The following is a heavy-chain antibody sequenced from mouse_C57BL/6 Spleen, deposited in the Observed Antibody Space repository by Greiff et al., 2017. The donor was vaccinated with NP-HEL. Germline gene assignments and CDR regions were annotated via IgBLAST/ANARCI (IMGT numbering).Heavy chain of an antibody. V-gene: IGHV5-17*01. J-gene: IGHJ4*01. Sequence: EVNVVESGGGLVKPGGSLKLSCAASGFTFSDYGMHWVRQAPEKGLEWVAYISSGSSTICYADTVKGRFTISRDNAKNTLFLQMTSLRSEDTAMYYCARLFRYGNYAMDYWGQGTSVTVSS. D-gene: IGHD2-10*02. CDR2: ISSGSSTI. CDR3: ARLFRYGNYAMDY. CDR1: GFTFSDYG.